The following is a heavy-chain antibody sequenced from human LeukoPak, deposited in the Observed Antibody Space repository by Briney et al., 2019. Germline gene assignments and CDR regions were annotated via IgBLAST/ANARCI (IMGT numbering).Heavy chain of an antibody. J-gene: IGHJ4*02. CDR2: ISGVGGTP. Sequence: GGSLRLSCVASGLTFDDYAMHGVRQAPGRGREWVSYISGVGGTPYYRGSLKGRFTFSRDNSKKSLYLQMNSLRSEDTALYYCAKTGARYCTSNSCYGGDFDYWGQGTLVTVSS. CDR1: GLTFDDYA. D-gene: IGHD2-2*01. V-gene: IGHV3-43*02. CDR3: AKTGARYCTSNSCYGGDFDY.